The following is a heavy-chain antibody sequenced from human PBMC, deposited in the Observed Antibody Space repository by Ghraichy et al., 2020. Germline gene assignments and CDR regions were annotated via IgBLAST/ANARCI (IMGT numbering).Heavy chain of an antibody. CDR3: ARHPTMSSGGHWFDP. CDR1: GYSFPSYW. D-gene: IGHD5-24*01. Sequence: GESLNISCKGSGYSFPSYWIGWLRQMPGKGLEWMGIIHGGDSSTKYNPSFQGQVTISADKSISTAYPQWTSLRAADTAMYYCARHPTMSSGGHWFDPWGQGTLVTVSS. J-gene: IGHJ5*02. CDR2: IHGGDSST. V-gene: IGHV5-51*01.